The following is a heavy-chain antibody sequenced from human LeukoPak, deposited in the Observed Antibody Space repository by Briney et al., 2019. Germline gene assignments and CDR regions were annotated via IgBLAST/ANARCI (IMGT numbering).Heavy chain of an antibody. Sequence: VASVKVSCKASGGTFSSYAISWVRQAPGQGLEWMGGIIPIFGTANYAQKFQGRVTITADESTSTAYMELSSLRSEDTAVYYCATSIAVAGYYYYYMDVWGKGTTVTISS. CDR1: GGTFSSYA. J-gene: IGHJ6*03. V-gene: IGHV1-69*13. D-gene: IGHD6-19*01. CDR3: ATSIAVAGYYYYYMDV. CDR2: IIPIFGTA.